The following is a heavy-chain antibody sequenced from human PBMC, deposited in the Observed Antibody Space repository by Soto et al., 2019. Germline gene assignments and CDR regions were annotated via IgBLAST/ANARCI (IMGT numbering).Heavy chain of an antibody. Sequence: SGPTLVNPTETLTLTCTVSGFSLSNARMGVSWIRQPPGKALEWLAHIFSNDEKSYSTSLKSRLTISKDTSKSQVVLTMTNMDPVDTATYYCARTVDTAMGLFDYWGQGTLVTVSS. CDR2: IFSNDEK. CDR3: ARTVDTAMGLFDY. J-gene: IGHJ4*02. V-gene: IGHV2-26*01. D-gene: IGHD5-18*01. CDR1: GFSLSNARMG.